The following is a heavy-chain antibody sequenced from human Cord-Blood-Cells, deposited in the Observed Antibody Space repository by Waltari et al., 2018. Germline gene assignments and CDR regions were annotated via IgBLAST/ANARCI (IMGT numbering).Heavy chain of an antibody. D-gene: IGHD6-13*01. J-gene: IGHJ4*02. Sequence: QVQLQQWGAGLLKPSETLSLTCAVYVGSFSGYYWRWLRPPPGKGLEWIGEINHSGSTNYNPSLKSRVTISVDTSKNQFSLKLSSVTAADTAVYYCARVRGLYSSSWYFDYWGQGTLVTVSS. CDR2: INHSGST. V-gene: IGHV4-34*01. CDR1: VGSFSGYY. CDR3: ARVRGLYSSSWYFDY.